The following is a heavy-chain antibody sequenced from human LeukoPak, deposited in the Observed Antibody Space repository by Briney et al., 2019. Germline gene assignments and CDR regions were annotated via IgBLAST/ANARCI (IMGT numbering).Heavy chain of an antibody. CDR2: FDPEDGET. CDR1: GYTLTELS. V-gene: IGHV1-24*01. Sequence: ASVRVSCKVSGYTLTELSMHWVRQAPGNGLEWMGGFDPEDGETIYAQKFQGRVTMTEDTSTDTAYMELSSLRSEDTAVYYCATTLLRNYGMDVWGQGTTVTVSS. CDR3: ATTLLRNYGMDV. J-gene: IGHJ6*02.